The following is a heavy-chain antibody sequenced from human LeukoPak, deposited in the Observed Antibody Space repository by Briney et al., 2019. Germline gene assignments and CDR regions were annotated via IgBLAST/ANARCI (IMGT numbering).Heavy chain of an antibody. D-gene: IGHD1/OR15-1a*01. CDR1: GFNYSNYR. CDR3: AKDLSWNTADR. CDR2: INPDGTTT. Sequence: PGGSLRFCCLGSGFNYSNYRMHWVRQATVQGPVWVSRINPDGTTTDYADSVKGRFTISRDNAKNLLYLQMNGLRADDTAVYYCAKDLSWNTADRWGQGTLVTVSS. V-gene: IGHV3-74*01. J-gene: IGHJ5*02.